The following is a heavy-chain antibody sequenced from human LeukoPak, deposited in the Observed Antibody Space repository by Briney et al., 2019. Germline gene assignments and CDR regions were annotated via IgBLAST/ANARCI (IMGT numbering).Heavy chain of an antibody. D-gene: IGHD5-12*01. CDR3: ARAPRSMREATSLFDY. CDR1: GGSISSGGYY. V-gene: IGHV4-31*03. Sequence: SQTLSLTCTVSGGSISSGGYYWSWIRQHPGKGLEWIGYIYYSGSTYYNPSLKSRVTISIDTSKNQFSLKLSSVTAADTAVYYCARAPRSMREATSLFDYWGQGTLVAVSS. CDR2: IYYSGST. J-gene: IGHJ4*02.